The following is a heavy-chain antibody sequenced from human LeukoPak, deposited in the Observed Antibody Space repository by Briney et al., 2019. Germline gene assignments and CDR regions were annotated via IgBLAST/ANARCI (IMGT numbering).Heavy chain of an antibody. D-gene: IGHD6-13*01. V-gene: IGHV3-23*01. J-gene: IGHJ4*02. CDR2: ISGSGGST. CDR3: AREWAGPGSLFDY. CDR1: GFTFSSYA. Sequence: PGGSLRLSCAASGFTFSSYAMSWVRQAPGKGLEWVSAISGSGGSTYYADSVKGRFTISRDNSKNTLYLQMTSLRAEDTALYYCAREWAGPGSLFDYWGQGTLVTVSS.